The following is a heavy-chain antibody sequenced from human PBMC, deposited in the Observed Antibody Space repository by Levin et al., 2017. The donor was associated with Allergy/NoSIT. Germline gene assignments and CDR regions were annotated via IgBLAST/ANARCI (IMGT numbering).Heavy chain of an antibody. CDR2: IWYDGSNK. CDR1: GFSFSSYA. V-gene: IGHV3-33*01. Sequence: GESLKISCAASGFSFSSYAMHWVRQAPGKGLEWMAVIWYDGSNKQYADSVKGRFTISRDNAKNTVFLQMNSLRVEDTAVYYCATVNDYGDFVPFDNWGQGTLVTVSS. D-gene: IGHD4-17*01. CDR3: ATVNDYGDFVPFDN. J-gene: IGHJ4*02.